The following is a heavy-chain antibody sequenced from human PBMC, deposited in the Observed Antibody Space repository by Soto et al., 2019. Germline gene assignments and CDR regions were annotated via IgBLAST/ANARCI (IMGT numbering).Heavy chain of an antibody. D-gene: IGHD3-3*01. J-gene: IGHJ5*02. Sequence: PGGYLGRSSGGSGLSVTSNYISLEHKAPGKGLEWVSVIYSGGSTYYADSVKGRFTISRDNSKNTLYLQMNSLRAEDTAVYYCARDLTISRTFDPWGQGTLVTVSS. CDR2: IYSGGST. CDR3: ARDLTISRTFDP. V-gene: IGHV3-66*01. CDR1: GLSVTSNY.